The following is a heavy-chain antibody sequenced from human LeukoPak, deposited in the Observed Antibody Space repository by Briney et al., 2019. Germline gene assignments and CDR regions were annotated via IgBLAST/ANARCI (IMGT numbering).Heavy chain of an antibody. V-gene: IGHV3-11*01. J-gene: IGHJ4*02. Sequence: PGGSLRLSCAASGFTFSDAWMSWVRQAPGKGLEWCSYISSGGSTIYYADSVKGRFTISRDNSKNTLYLQMNSMRAEDTAVYYCARGQVGATLGFDYWGQGTLVTVSS. D-gene: IGHD1-26*01. CDR3: ARGQVGATLGFDY. CDR2: ISSGGSTI. CDR1: GFTFSDAW.